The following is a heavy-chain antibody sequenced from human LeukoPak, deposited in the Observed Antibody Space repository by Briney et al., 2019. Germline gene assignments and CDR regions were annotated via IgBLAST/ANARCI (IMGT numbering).Heavy chain of an antibody. D-gene: IGHD1-1*01. J-gene: IGHJ3*02. CDR2: ISAYNGNT. CDR3: ARFDGLERGLGAFDI. CDR1: GYTFTSYG. V-gene: IGHV1-18*01. Sequence: ASVKVSCKASGYTFTSYGISWVRQAPGQGLERMGWISAYNGNTNYAQKLQGRVTMTTDTSTSTAYMELRSLRSDDTAVYYCARFDGLERGLGAFDIWGQGTMVTVSS.